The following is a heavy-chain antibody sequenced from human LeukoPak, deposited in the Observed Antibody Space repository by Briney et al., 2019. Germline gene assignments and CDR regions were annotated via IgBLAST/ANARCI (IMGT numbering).Heavy chain of an antibody. CDR2: MNPNSGNT. V-gene: IGHV1-8*01. D-gene: IGHD3-10*01. CDR3: ARGSGSYYNSDY. Sequence: ASVKVSCKASGYTFTSYDINWVRQATGQGLEWMGWMNPNSGNTGYARKFQGRVTMTRNTSISTAYMELSSLRSEDTAVYYCARGSGSYYNSDYWGQGTLVTVSS. J-gene: IGHJ4*02. CDR1: GYTFTSYD.